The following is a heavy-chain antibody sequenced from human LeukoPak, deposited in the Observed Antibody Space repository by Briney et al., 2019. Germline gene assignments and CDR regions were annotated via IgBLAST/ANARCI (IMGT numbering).Heavy chain of an antibody. Sequence: PSETLSLTCTVSGGSITSSSDYWGWIRQPPGKGLEWIGSIYYSRTTYYNPSLKSRLTMSVDTSKNQFSLKLTSVTAADTAVYYCARAGYYGSRSYALALDYWGQGTLITVSS. V-gene: IGHV4-39*07. CDR3: ARAGYYGSRSYALALDY. CDR2: IYYSRTT. D-gene: IGHD3-10*01. CDR1: GGSITSSSDY. J-gene: IGHJ4*02.